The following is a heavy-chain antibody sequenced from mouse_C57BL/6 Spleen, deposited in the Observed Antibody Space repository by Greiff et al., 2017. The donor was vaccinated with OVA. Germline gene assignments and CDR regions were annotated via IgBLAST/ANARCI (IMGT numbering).Heavy chain of an antibody. D-gene: IGHD1-1*01. J-gene: IGHJ1*03. CDR1: GYAFSSYW. Sequence: QVQLKQSGAELVKPGASVKISCKASGYAFSSYWMNWVKQRPGKGLEWIGQIYPGDGDTNYNGKFKGKATLTADKSSSTAYMQLSSLTSEDSAVYFCARAPYGSSLYWYFDVWGTGTTVTVSS. CDR3: ARAPYGSSLYWYFDV. CDR2: IYPGDGDT. V-gene: IGHV1-80*01.